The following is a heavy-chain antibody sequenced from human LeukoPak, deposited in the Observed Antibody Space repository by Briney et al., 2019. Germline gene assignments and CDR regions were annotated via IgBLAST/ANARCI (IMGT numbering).Heavy chain of an antibody. J-gene: IGHJ6*03. Sequence: SETLSLTCTVSGGSISSYYWSWIRQPPGKGLEWIGYIYYSGSTNYNPSLTSRVTISVDTSKNQFSLKLSSVTATDTAVYYCARVGILTGSYYYMDVWGKGTTATVSS. CDR3: ARVGILTGSYYYMDV. V-gene: IGHV4-59*01. CDR1: GGSISSYY. CDR2: IYYSGST. D-gene: IGHD3-9*01.